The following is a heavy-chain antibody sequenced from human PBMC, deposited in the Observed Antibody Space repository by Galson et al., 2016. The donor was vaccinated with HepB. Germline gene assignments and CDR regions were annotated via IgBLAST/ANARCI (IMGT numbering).Heavy chain of an antibody. CDR1: GFTFTNAW. V-gene: IGHV3-15*07. CDR3: TTVLSTASMSGWYDWGFDS. D-gene: IGHD6-19*01. J-gene: IGHJ4*02. CDR2: IKSKIDGGTV. Sequence: LRLSCAASGFTFTNAWMNWVRQAPGKGLEWVGRIKSKIDGGTVDCAAPVKGRFTISGDDSKNTLYLQMTSLRTEDTAVYYCTTVLSTASMSGWYDWGFDSWGQGTLVSVSS.